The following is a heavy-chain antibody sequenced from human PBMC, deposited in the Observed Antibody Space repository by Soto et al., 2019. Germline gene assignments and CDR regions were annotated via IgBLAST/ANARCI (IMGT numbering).Heavy chain of an antibody. J-gene: IGHJ4*02. D-gene: IGHD3-22*01. CDR1: GFTFSSYA. CDR3: AKGSITMIVVVISIINFDY. CDR2: ISGSGGST. Sequence: EVQLLESGGGLVQPGGSLRLSCAASGFTFSSYAMSWVRQAPGKGLEWVSAISGSGGSTYYADSVKGRFTISRDNSKNTLYLQMNTLRAEDTAVYYCAKGSITMIVVVISIINFDYWGQGTLVTVSS. V-gene: IGHV3-23*01.